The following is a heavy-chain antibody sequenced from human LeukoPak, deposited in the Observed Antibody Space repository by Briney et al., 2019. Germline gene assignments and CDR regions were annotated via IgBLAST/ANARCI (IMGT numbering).Heavy chain of an antibody. Sequence: PGGSLRLSCAASGFTFSTYGMHWVRQAPGKGLEWVAVIWYDGSIKYYADCVKGRFTISRDNSKNTLYLQMNSLRAGDTAVYYCARAVGPFDIWGQGTIVIVSS. CDR3: ARAVGPFDI. CDR1: GFTFSTYG. CDR2: IWYDGSIK. J-gene: IGHJ3*02. V-gene: IGHV3-33*01. D-gene: IGHD3-16*01.